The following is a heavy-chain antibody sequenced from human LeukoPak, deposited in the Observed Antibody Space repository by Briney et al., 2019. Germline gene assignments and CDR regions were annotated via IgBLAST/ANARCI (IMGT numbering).Heavy chain of an antibody. V-gene: IGHV3-53*05. D-gene: IGHD5-18*01. J-gene: IGHJ4*02. CDR2: IYSGGST. CDR3: AKIPVQQGFDY. CDR1: GFTVSTNS. Sequence: GGSLRLSCTVSGFTVSTNSMSWVRQTPGKGLEWVSFIYSGGSTHYADSVKGRITISRDNSKNTLYLQMNSLRAEDTAMYYCAKIPVQQGFDYWGQGTLVTVSS.